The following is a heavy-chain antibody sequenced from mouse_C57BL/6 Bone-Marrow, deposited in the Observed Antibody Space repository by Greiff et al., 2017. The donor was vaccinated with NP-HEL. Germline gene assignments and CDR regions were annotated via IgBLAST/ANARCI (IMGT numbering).Heavy chain of an antibody. CDR1: GYTFTDHT. CDR2: IYPRDGST. J-gene: IGHJ2*01. V-gene: IGHV1-78*01. CDR3: ARRLGRRWYFDY. D-gene: IGHD4-1*01. Sequence: VKLMESDAELVKPGASVKISCKVSGYTFTDHTIHWMKQRPEQGLEWIGYIYPRDGSTKYNEKFKGKATLTADKSSSTAYMQLNSLTSEDSAVYFCARRLGRRWYFDYWGQGTTLTVSS.